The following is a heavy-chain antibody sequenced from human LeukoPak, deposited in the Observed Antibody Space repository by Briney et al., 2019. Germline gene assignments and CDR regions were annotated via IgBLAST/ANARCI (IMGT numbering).Heavy chain of an antibody. V-gene: IGHV3-33*06. Sequence: GGSLRLSCAASGFTFSSYWMHWVRQAPGKGLEWVAVIWYDGSNKYYADSVKGRFTISRDNSKNTLYLQMNSLRAEDTAVYYCAKGVYYDSSGYHGYFDYWGQGTLVTVSS. CDR1: GFTFSSYW. CDR2: IWYDGSNK. D-gene: IGHD3-22*01. CDR3: AKGVYYDSSGYHGYFDY. J-gene: IGHJ4*02.